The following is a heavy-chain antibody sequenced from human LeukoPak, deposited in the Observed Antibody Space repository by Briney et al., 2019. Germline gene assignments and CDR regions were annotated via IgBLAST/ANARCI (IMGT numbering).Heavy chain of an antibody. Sequence: KPSETLSLTCTVSGGSISSYYWSWIRQPPGKGLEWIGSIYYSGSTNYNPSLKSRVTISVDTPKNQFSLKLSSVTAADTAVYYCARATSDSSAYYGENYFDYWGQGTLVTVSS. CDR2: IYYSGST. J-gene: IGHJ4*02. V-gene: IGHV4-59*01. D-gene: IGHD3-22*01. CDR3: ARATSDSSAYYGENYFDY. CDR1: GGSISSYY.